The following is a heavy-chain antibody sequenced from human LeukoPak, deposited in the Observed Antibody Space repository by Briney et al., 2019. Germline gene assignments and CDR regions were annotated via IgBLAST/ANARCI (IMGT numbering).Heavy chain of an antibody. CDR3: AKEALYYDSSVPGDY. V-gene: IGHV3-30*02. Sequence: GGSLRLSCAASGFTFSSYGMHWVRQAPGKGLEWVAFIRYDGSNKYYADSVKGRFTISRDNSKNTLYLQMNSLRAEDTAVYYCAKEALYYDSSVPGDYWGQGTLVTVSS. CDR1: GFTFSSYG. J-gene: IGHJ4*02. CDR2: IRYDGSNK. D-gene: IGHD3-22*01.